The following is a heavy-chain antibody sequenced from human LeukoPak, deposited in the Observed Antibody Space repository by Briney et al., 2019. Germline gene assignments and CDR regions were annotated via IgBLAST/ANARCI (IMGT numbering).Heavy chain of an antibody. J-gene: IGHJ5*01. CDR2: ISSSGSTI. V-gene: IGHV3-48*03. CDR1: GFTFSSYE. CDR3: ARVYIDTYCSNISCRGRWFDP. Sequence: PGGSLRLSCAASGFTFSSYEMNWVRQAPGKGLEWVSYISSSGSTIYYADSVKGRFTISRDNAKNSLYLQMNSLRAEDTAVYFCARVYIDTYCSNISCRGRWFDPWGQGTLVTVSS. D-gene: IGHD2-2*01.